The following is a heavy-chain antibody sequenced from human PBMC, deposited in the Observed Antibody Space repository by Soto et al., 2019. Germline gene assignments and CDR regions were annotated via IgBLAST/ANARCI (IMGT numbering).Heavy chain of an antibody. V-gene: IGHV1-18*01. Sequence: ASVKVSCKASGYTFTSYGISWVRQAPGQGLEWMGWISAYNGNTNYAQKLQGRVTITTDKSTSTAYMELSSLRSEDTAVYYCARGSSGVWFGELYYYYYYMDVWGKGTTVTVCS. CDR1: GYTFTSYG. D-gene: IGHD3-10*01. CDR3: ARGSSGVWFGELYYYYYYMDV. CDR2: ISAYNGNT. J-gene: IGHJ6*03.